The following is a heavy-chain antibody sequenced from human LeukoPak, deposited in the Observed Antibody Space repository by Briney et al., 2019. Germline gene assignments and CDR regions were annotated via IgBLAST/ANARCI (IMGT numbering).Heavy chain of an antibody. CDR1: GGSISSGGYY. CDR3: ARDGGSGSYTQD. Sequence: KPSETLSITCTVSGGSISSGGYYWSWIRQHPGKGLEWIGYIYYSGSTYYNPSLKSRVTISVDTSKNQFSLKLSSVTAADTAVYYCARDGGSGSYTQDWGQGTLVTVSS. D-gene: IGHD3-10*01. CDR2: IYYSGST. J-gene: IGHJ4*02. V-gene: IGHV4-31*03.